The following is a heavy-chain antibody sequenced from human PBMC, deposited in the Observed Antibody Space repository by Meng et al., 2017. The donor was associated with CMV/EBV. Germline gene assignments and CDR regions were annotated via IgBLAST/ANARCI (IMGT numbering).Heavy chain of an antibody. V-gene: IGHV3-11*04. Sequence: GGSLRLSCAASGFTFSDYYMSWIRQAPGKGLEWVSYISSSGSTIYYADSVKGRFTISRDNAKNTLSLQMDSLRAEDTAVDYCAKDHRGTAAFDYWGQGALVTVSS. D-gene: IGHD1-1*01. CDR2: ISSSGSTI. J-gene: IGHJ4*02. CDR1: GFTFSDYY. CDR3: AKDHRGTAAFDY.